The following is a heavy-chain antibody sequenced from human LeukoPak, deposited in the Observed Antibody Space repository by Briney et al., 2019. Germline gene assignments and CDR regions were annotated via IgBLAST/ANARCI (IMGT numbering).Heavy chain of an antibody. CDR2: TTSSSTYI. CDR1: RFTFSRFA. Sequence: PGGSLRLSCGASRFTFSRFAMSWVRQAPGKGLEWVSSTTSSSTYIYYADSVKGRFTISRDNSNNSLYLQINSLRSADTALYYCADGPTRYSTTSYYFDYWGQGTLVTVSS. V-gene: IGHV3-21*04. J-gene: IGHJ4*02. D-gene: IGHD2-2*01. CDR3: ADGPTRYSTTSYYFDY.